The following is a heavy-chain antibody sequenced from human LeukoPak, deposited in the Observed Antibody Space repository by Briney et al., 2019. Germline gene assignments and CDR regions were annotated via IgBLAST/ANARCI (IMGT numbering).Heavy chain of an antibody. V-gene: IGHV1-18*01. J-gene: IGHJ4*02. CDR2: ISAYNDNT. CDR3: ARSLGATTDFDY. CDR1: GYTFTSYG. D-gene: IGHD1-26*01. Sequence: ASVKVSCKASGYTFTSYGISWVRQAPGQGLEWMGWISAYNDNTNHAQKLQGRVTMTTDTSTSTAYMELRSLRSDDTAVYYCARSLGATTDFDYWGQGTLVTVSS.